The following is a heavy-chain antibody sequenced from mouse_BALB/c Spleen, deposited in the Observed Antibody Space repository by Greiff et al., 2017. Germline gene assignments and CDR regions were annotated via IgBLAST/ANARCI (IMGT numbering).Heavy chain of an antibody. J-gene: IGHJ4*01. V-gene: IGHV5-17*02. CDR1: GFTFSSFG. CDR3: ARRLLQDYYAMDY. CDR2: ISSGSSTI. Sequence: EVQRVESGGGLVQPGGSRKLSCAASGFTFSSFGMHWVRQAPEKGLEWVAYISSGSSTIYYADTVKGRFTISRDNPKNTLFLQMTSLRSEDTAMYYCARRLLQDYYAMDYWGQGTSVTVSS. D-gene: IGHD1-1*01.